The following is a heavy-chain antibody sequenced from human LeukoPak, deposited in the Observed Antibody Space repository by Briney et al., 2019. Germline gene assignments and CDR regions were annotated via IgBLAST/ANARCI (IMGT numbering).Heavy chain of an antibody. CDR2: IYYSGST. Sequence: SETLSLTCTVSGGSISSYYWSWIRQPPGKGLERIGFIYYSGSTYYNPSLKSRVTISVDTSKNQFSLKLSSVTAADPAVYYCASTPRGGCSGGSCYVFDYWGQGTLVTVSS. CDR3: ASTPRGGCSGGSCYVFDY. D-gene: IGHD2-15*01. V-gene: IGHV4-59*12. CDR1: GGSISSYY. J-gene: IGHJ4*02.